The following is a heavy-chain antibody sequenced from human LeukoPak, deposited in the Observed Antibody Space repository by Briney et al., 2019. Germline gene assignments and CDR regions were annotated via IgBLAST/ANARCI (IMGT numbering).Heavy chain of an antibody. CDR3: ARGPVMAPFFDY. J-gene: IGHJ4*02. CDR2: INHSGST. CDR1: GGSFSGYY. D-gene: IGHD5-24*01. V-gene: IGHV4-34*01. Sequence: MSSETLSLTCAVYGGSFSGYYWSWIRQPPGKGLGWIGEINHSGSTNYNPSLKSRVTISVDTSKNQFSLKLSSVTAADTAVYYCARGPVMAPFFDYWGQGTLVTVSS.